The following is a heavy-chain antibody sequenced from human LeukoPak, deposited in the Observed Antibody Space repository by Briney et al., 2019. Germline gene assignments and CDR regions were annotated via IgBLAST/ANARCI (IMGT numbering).Heavy chain of an antibody. Sequence: SETLSLTCAVYGGSFSGYYWSWIRQPPGKGLEWIGEINHSGSTNYNPSLKSRVTISVDPSKTQFSLKLSSVTAADTAVYSCARTGLATIGFWGRYFDYWGQGTLVTVSS. D-gene: IGHD5-24*01. J-gene: IGHJ4*02. CDR1: GGSFSGYY. CDR2: INHSGST. V-gene: IGHV4-34*01. CDR3: ARTGLATIGFWGRYFDY.